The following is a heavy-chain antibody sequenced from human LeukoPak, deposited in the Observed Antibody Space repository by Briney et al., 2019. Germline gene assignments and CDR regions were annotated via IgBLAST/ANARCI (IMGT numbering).Heavy chain of an antibody. CDR2: IYTSESI. CDR3: ARASGSSWPKPFDY. J-gene: IGHJ4*02. CDR1: GGSISNFY. Sequence: SETLSLTCTVSGGSISNFYWSWIRRPAGRGLEWIGRIYTSESIIYNPSLKSRVTMSVDTSKNQFSLKLSSVTAADTAVYYCARASGSSWPKPFDYWGQGTLVTVSS. D-gene: IGHD6-13*01. V-gene: IGHV4-4*07.